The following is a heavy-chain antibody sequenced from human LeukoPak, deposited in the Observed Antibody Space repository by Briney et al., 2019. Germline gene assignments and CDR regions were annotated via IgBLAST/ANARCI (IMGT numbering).Heavy chain of an antibody. J-gene: IGHJ3*01. Sequence: GSLRPSCAASGFSFSSYAISWVRQAPGQGLEWVSVISGSGGTTFYADPVKGRFTISRDNSKNTLYLEMNSLRVGDTAIYYCAKGRTVLNDALDVWGQGTMVTVSS. CDR3: AKGRTVLNDALDV. CDR1: GFSFSSYA. V-gene: IGHV3-23*01. D-gene: IGHD4-11*01. CDR2: ISGSGGTT.